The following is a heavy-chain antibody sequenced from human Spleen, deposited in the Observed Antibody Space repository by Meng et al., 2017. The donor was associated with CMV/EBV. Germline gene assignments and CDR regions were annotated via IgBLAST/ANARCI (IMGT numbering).Heavy chain of an antibody. J-gene: IGHJ4*02. CDR2: IYSGGST. CDR3: ARGLDDTRDY. CDR1: GCSCSGDY. V-gene: IGHV3-53*01. Sequence: GERVGAGGGLGERGGSRGLSGAGVGCSCSGDYMSWVRQAPGKGLEWVSVIYSGGSTYYADSVKGRFTISRDNSKNTLYLQMNSLRAEDTAVYYCARGLDDTRDYWGQGTLVTVSS. D-gene: IGHD2-2*01.